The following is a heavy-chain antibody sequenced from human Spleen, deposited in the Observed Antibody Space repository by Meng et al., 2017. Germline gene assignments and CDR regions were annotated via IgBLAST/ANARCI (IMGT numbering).Heavy chain of an antibody. Sequence: QVQLVESGGGLVKPGGSLRLSCAASGFTFSDYYMSWIRQAPGKGLEWISYISTSGNTIYYTDSVKGRFAISRDNAKNSLYLQMNSLRADDTAVYYCAREVWGADWASFDHWGQGTLVTVSS. V-gene: IGHV3-11*04. D-gene: IGHD3-16*01. J-gene: IGHJ4*02. CDR2: ISTSGNTI. CDR1: GFTFSDYY. CDR3: AREVWGADWASFDH.